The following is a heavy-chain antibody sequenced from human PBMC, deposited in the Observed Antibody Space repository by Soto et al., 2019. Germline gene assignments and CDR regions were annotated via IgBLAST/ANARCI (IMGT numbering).Heavy chain of an antibody. D-gene: IGHD2-2*01. CDR2: ISYDGSNK. V-gene: IGHV3-30-3*01. J-gene: IGHJ4*02. Sequence: QVQLVESGGGVVQPGRSLRLSCAASGFTFSSYAMHWVRQAPGKGLEWVAVISYDGSNKYYADSVKGRFTISRDNSKNTLYLQMNSLRAEDTAVYYCARDPPPYCSSTSCYGLFDYWGQGTLVTVS. CDR3: ARDPPPYCSSTSCYGLFDY. CDR1: GFTFSSYA.